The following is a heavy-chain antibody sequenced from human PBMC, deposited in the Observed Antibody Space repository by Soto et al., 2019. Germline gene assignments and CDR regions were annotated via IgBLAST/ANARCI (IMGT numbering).Heavy chain of an antibody. Sequence: EVQLVESGGGLVQPGGSLRLSCAASGFTFSSYSMNWVRQAPGKGLEWVSYISSSSSTIYYADSVKGRFTISRDNAKNSLYVKMNSVRAEDTAVYYCAREYDICYYWGQGTLVTVSS. CDR2: ISSSSSTI. V-gene: IGHV3-48*01. CDR3: AREYDICYY. D-gene: IGHD3-9*01. J-gene: IGHJ4*02. CDR1: GFTFSSYS.